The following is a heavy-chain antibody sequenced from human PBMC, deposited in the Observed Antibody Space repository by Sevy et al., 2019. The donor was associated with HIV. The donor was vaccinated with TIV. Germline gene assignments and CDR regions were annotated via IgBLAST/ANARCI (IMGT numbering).Heavy chain of an antibody. CDR2: INPSSGGT. Sequence: ASVKVSCKASGYTFTGYYVHWVRRAPGQGLEWMGWINPSSGGTNYEQKFHGRVTMTRDTSITTAYMELNSLRSDDTAVYYCARSVYGSGTYLNDYWGQGTLVTVSS. V-gene: IGHV1-2*02. CDR3: ARSVYGSGTYLNDY. CDR1: GYTFTGYY. J-gene: IGHJ4*02. D-gene: IGHD3-10*01.